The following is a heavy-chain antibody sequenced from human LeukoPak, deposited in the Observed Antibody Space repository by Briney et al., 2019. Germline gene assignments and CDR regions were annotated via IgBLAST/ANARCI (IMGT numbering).Heavy chain of an antibody. CDR3: AKGGPGGAFDI. CDR2: IYYGGST. Sequence: SETLSLTCTVSGGSISSYYWSWIRQPPGKGLEWIGYIYYGGSTNYNPSLKSRVTISVDTSKNQFSLKLSSVTAADTAVYYCAKGGPGGAFDIWGQGTMVTVSS. J-gene: IGHJ3*02. D-gene: IGHD2-15*01. CDR1: GGSISSYY. V-gene: IGHV4-59*01.